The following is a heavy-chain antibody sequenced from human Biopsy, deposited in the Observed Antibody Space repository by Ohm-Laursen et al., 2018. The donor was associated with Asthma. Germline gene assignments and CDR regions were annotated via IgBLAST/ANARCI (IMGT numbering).Heavy chain of an antibody. CDR2: INPNSGGT. Sequence: ASVKDSCKTSGYTFIGYHIHWVRQAPGQGLEWMGRINPNSGGTNYAQKFQGRVTMTSDTSISTAYMELSRLRSDDTPLYYCARGQKSPGDRWFDPWGQGTLVTVSS. J-gene: IGHJ5*02. D-gene: IGHD7-27*01. CDR1: GYTFIGYH. CDR3: ARGQKSPGDRWFDP. V-gene: IGHV1-2*06.